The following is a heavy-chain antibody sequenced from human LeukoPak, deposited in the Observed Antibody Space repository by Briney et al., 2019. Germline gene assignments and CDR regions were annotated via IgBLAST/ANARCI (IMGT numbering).Heavy chain of an antibody. Sequence: GGSLRLSCVASGFTFSNYLMNWVRQAPGKGLEWVSGISHSGSSIYYADSVKGRFTISRDNSKNTLYLQMNSLRAEDTAVYYCAKEPLAVTNWFDPWGQGTLVTVSS. CDR3: AKEPLAVTNWFDP. V-gene: IGHV3-23*01. CDR2: ISHSGSSI. CDR1: GFTFSNYL. J-gene: IGHJ5*02. D-gene: IGHD4-11*01.